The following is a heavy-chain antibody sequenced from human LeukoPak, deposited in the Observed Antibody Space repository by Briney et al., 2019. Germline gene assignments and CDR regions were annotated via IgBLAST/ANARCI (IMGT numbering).Heavy chain of an antibody. CDR3: ARYALPGWFDP. CDR2: IYYSGST. Sequence: PSETLSLTCSVSGDSMSSYYWSWIRQPPGKGLEWIGYIYYSGSTNYNPSLKSRVTISVDTSKNQFSLKLSSVTAADTAVYYCARYALPGWFDPWGQGTLVTVSS. D-gene: IGHD2-2*01. CDR1: GDSMSSYY. V-gene: IGHV4-59*01. J-gene: IGHJ5*02.